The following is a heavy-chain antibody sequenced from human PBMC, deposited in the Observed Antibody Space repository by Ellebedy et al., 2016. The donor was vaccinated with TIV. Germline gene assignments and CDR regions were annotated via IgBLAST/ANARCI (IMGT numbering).Heavy chain of an antibody. J-gene: IGHJ4*02. CDR1: GFTFNTYG. CDR3: AREAWDGDYYVDY. Sequence: PSETLSLTCAASGFTFNTYGMHWVRQAPGKGLEWVAIIWNDGSDKKYADSVKGRITISRDNSKNTLYLQMNSLRAEDTAVYYCAREAWDGDYYVDYWGQGTLVTVST. D-gene: IGHD4-17*01. V-gene: IGHV3-33*01. CDR2: IWNDGSDK.